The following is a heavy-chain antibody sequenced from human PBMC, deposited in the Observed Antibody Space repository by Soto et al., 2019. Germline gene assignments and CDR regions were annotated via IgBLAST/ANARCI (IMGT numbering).Heavy chain of an antibody. CDR2: ITSDGDST. CDR3: VKGNHLLRYYFEF. V-gene: IGHV3-64D*06. D-gene: IGHD2-15*01. J-gene: IGHJ4*03. Sequence: GGSLRLSGSVSGFTFSNYAMHWVRQAPWKGLEYISGITSDGDSTWHADSVKDRFTISRDNSKNTLYLQMSSLRVDDTAKYYCVKGNHLLRYYFEFWGRGNLVTVCS. CDR1: GFTFSNYA.